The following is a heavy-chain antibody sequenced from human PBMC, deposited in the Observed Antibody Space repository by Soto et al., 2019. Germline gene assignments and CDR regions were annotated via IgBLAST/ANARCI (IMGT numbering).Heavy chain of an antibody. J-gene: IGHJ5*02. D-gene: IGHD3-22*01. CDR3: ARTYDSSGYYYLGEGSWFDP. Sequence: PSETLSLTCTVSDGSVSSGSYYWSWIRQPPGKGLEWIGYIYYSGSTNYNPSLKSRVTISVDTSKNQFSLKLSSVTAADTAVYYCARTYDSSGYYYLGEGSWFDPWGQGTLVTVS. V-gene: IGHV4-61*01. CDR1: DGSVSSGSYY. CDR2: IYYSGST.